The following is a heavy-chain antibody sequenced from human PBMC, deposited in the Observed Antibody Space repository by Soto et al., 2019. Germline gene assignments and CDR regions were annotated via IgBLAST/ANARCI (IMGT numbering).Heavy chain of an antibody. CDR3: ARERGAGFDY. J-gene: IGHJ4*02. CDR2: ISSRSSTI. CDR1: GFTFSSYS. V-gene: IGHV3-48*02. Sequence: EVQLVESGGGLVQPGGSLRLSCAASGFTFSSYSMNWVRQAPGKGREWVSYISSRSSTIYYADSVKGGFTSSRDNAKSSLYLQMNSLRDEDTAVYYCARERGAGFDYWGQGTLVTVSS. D-gene: IGHD6-19*01.